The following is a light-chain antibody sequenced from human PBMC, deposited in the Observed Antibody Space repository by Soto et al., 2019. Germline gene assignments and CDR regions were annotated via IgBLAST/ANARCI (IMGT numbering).Light chain of an antibody. J-gene: IGKJ4*01. CDR3: QQATSFPLT. CDR2: GTS. CDR1: PEIASW. V-gene: IGKV1-12*01. Sequence: DIQMTQSPSFVSASVGDRVIITCRASPEIASWLAWYQQKPGKAPKLLIYGTSDLRPGVPSRFSGSRSGPDFILTIDSLQPEDFASYYCQQATSFPLTFGGGTKVDIK.